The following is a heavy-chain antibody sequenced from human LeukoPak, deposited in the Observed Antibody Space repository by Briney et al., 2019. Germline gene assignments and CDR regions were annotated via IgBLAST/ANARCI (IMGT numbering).Heavy chain of an antibody. CDR2: IFYSGST. J-gene: IGHJ3*02. V-gene: IGHV4-39*07. Sequence: SETLSLTCTVSGGSISSSSYYWGWIRQPPGKGLEWIGSIFYSGSTYYNPSLKSRVTVSLDTSKNQFSLKLSSVTAADTAVYXXARRRRRGGGSYLGDAFDIWGQGTMVTVSS. CDR1: GGSISSSSYY. CDR3: ARRRRRGGGSYLGDAFDI. D-gene: IGHD1-26*01.